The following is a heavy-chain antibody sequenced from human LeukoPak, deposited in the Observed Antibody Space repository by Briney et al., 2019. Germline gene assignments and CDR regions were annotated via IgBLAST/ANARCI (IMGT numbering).Heavy chain of an antibody. CDR2: IWYDGSNK. J-gene: IGHJ4*02. CDR1: GFTFRSHA. CDR3: ARRSCSGGSCYPDY. Sequence: PGGSLRLSCATSGFTFRSHAMHWVRQSPGKGLEWVAQIWYDGSNKYYADSVKGRFSVSRDNSKNTLYLQMNSLRVEDTAVYYCARRSCSGGSCYPDYWGQGTLVTVSS. V-gene: IGHV3-33*01. D-gene: IGHD2-15*01.